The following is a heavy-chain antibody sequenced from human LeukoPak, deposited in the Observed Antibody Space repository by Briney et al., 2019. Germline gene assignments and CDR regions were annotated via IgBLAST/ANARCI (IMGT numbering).Heavy chain of an antibody. J-gene: IGHJ4*02. CDR3: ARLPVVTPGRYY. Sequence: SETLSLTCAVYGGSFSGYYWSWIRQPPGKGLEWIGEINHSGSTNYNPSLKSRVTISVDTSKNQFSLKLSSVTAADTAVYYCARLPVVTPGRYYWGQGTLVTVSS. V-gene: IGHV4-34*01. CDR1: GGSFSGYY. D-gene: IGHD4-23*01. CDR2: INHSGST.